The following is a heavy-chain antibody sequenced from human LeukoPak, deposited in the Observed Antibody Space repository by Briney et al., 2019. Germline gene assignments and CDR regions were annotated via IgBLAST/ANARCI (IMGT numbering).Heavy chain of an antibody. J-gene: IGHJ5*02. CDR2: TNTDGTIT. V-gene: IGHV3-74*01. CDR3: GRDLGGRGGA. D-gene: IGHD1-26*01. Sequence: GGSLRLSCAASGFTFSSYWMHWVRQGPGTGLVWVSRTNTDGTITNYADSVEGRFTISRDNAKDTLYLQMNSQRAEDTAVYYCGRDLGGRGGAWGQGTLVTVSS. CDR1: GFTFSSYW.